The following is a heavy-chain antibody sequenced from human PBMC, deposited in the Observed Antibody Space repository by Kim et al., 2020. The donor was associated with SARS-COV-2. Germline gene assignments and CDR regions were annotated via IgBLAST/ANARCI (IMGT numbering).Heavy chain of an antibody. Sequence: GGSLRLSCAASGFTFSSYAMSWVRQAPGKGLEWVSAISGSGGSTYYADSVKGRFTISRDNSKNTLYLQMNSLRAEDTAVYYCAKHPSPSAIAGYGMDVWGRGTTVTDSS. J-gene: IGHJ6*02. D-gene: IGHD6-13*01. CDR2: ISGSGGST. V-gene: IGHV3-23*01. CDR3: AKHPSPSAIAGYGMDV. CDR1: GFTFSSYA.